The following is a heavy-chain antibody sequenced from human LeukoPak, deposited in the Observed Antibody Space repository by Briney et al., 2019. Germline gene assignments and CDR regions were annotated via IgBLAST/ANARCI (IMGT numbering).Heavy chain of an antibody. D-gene: IGHD5-24*01. Sequence: ASVKVSCKASGYTFTRYYMHWVRQAPGQVLEWMGLINPDGGNTNYAQNSQGRVTLTRDTSTSTVYMELSSLRSEDTAIYYCARTRDGYNDAYDLWGQGTVVTVPS. J-gene: IGHJ3*01. CDR2: INPDGGNT. CDR3: ARTRDGYNDAYDL. V-gene: IGHV1-46*01. CDR1: GYTFTRYY.